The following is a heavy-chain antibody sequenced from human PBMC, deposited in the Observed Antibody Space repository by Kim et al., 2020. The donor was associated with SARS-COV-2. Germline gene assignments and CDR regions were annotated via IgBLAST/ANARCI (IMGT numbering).Heavy chain of an antibody. CDR2: IDPSDSYT. Sequence: GESLKISCKGSGYSFTSYWISWVRQMPGKGLEWMGRIDPSDSYTNYSPSFQGHVTISADKSISTAYLQWSSLKASDTAMYYCATYYGEKYYYYYGMDVWGQGTTVTVSS. D-gene: IGHD3-3*01. CDR1: GYSFTSYW. CDR3: ATYYGEKYYYYYGMDV. J-gene: IGHJ6*02. V-gene: IGHV5-10-1*01.